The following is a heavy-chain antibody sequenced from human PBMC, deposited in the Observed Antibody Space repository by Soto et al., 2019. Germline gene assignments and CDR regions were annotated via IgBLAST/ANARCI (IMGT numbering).Heavy chain of an antibody. D-gene: IGHD2-21*02. CDR3: ARGAYCSRDCYSHYFDS. V-gene: IGHV4-39*01. CDR1: GGSISSSRYY. Sequence: PSETLSLTCTVSGGSISSSRYYGGWIRQPPGKGLEWIGSLYYSGTTYYDPSLKSRVTISGDASKNQFSLKLTSVTAADTAVYYCARGAYCSRDCYSHYFDSWGQGILVTVPQ. J-gene: IGHJ4*02. CDR2: LYYSGTT.